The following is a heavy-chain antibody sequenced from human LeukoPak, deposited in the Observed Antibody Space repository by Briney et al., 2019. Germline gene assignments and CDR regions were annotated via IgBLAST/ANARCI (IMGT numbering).Heavy chain of an antibody. CDR2: IIPIFGTA. Sequence: ASVKVSSKASGGTFSSYAISWVRQAPGQGLEWMGGIIPIFGTANYAQKFQGRVTITTDESTSTAYMELSSLRSEDTAVYYCARSQWPKAFNWFDPWGQGTLVTVSS. V-gene: IGHV1-69*05. CDR1: GGTFSSYA. CDR3: ARSQWPKAFNWFDP. J-gene: IGHJ5*02. D-gene: IGHD6-19*01.